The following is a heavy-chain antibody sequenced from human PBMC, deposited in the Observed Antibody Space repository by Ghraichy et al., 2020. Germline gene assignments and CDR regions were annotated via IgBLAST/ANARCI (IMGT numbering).Heavy chain of an antibody. D-gene: IGHD3-16*01. Sequence: WGSLRLSCAASGFTFSKYWMTWVRQAPGKGLEWVANIKEDGSETHYVDSVKGRFTISRDNARNSLYLQMNTLRAEDTAVYYCATYDYVWGSPECWGQGTLVAVSS. CDR3: ATYDYVWGSPEC. J-gene: IGHJ4*02. V-gene: IGHV3-7*01. CDR2: IKEDGSET. CDR1: GFTFSKYW.